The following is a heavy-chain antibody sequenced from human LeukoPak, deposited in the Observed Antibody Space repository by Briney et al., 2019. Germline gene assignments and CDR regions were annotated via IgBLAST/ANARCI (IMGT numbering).Heavy chain of an antibody. CDR2: IYSGGSS. V-gene: IGHV3-53*01. J-gene: IGHJ4*02. CDR3: ARGRIGHYFDY. CDR1: GFTVSSNY. D-gene: IGHD2-15*01. Sequence: GGSLRLSCAASGFTVSSNYMSWVRQAPGKGLEWVSVIYSGGSSYYADSVKGRFTISRDNSKNTLYLQMNSLRAEDTAVYYCARGRIGHYFDYWGQGTLVTVSS.